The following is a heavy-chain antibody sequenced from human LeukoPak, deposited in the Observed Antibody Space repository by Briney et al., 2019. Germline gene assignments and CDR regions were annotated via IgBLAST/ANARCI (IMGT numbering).Heavy chain of an antibody. D-gene: IGHD5-12*01. Sequence: SETLSLTCTVSGGSISSGGYYWSWIRQPPGKGLEWIEYIYHGGSTYYNPSLKSRVTISVDRSKNQFSLKLSSVTAADTAVYYCARVKGAQYRASDFDYWGQGTLVTVSS. CDR3: ARVKGAQYRASDFDY. CDR2: IYHGGST. V-gene: IGHV4-30-2*01. CDR1: GGSISSGGYY. J-gene: IGHJ4*02.